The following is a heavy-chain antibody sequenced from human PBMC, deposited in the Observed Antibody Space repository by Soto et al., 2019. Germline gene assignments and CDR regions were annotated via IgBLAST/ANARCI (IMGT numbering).Heavy chain of an antibody. CDR2: INSDGSTI. CDR3: TTITT. Sequence: GSLRLSCAASGFTFSTYWMHWVRRAPGKGLVWVSRINSDGSTISYADSVKDRFTISRDNAKNTLYLQMNSLRAEDTAVYYCTTITTWGQGTLVTVSS. CDR1: GFTFSTYW. J-gene: IGHJ4*02. V-gene: IGHV3-74*01. D-gene: IGHD4-4*01.